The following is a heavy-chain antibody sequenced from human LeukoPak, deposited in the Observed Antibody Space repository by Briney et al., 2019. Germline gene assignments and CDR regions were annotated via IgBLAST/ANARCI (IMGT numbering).Heavy chain of an antibody. Sequence: GGSLRLSCAASGFTFSSYSMNWVRQAPGKGLEWVSYISSSSSTIYYADSVKGRFTISRDNAKNSLYLQMNSLRAEDTAVYYCAREVDTGVDYWGQGTLVTVSS. V-gene: IGHV3-48*01. CDR3: AREVDTGVDY. CDR1: GFTFSSYS. D-gene: IGHD1-14*01. J-gene: IGHJ4*02. CDR2: ISSSSSTI.